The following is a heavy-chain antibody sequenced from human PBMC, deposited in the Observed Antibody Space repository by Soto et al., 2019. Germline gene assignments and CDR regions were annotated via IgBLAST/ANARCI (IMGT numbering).Heavy chain of an antibody. D-gene: IGHD3-3*01. J-gene: IGHJ6*03. Sequence: GGSLRLSCAASGFTFSSYGMHWVRQAPGKGLEWVAVIWYDGSNKYYADSVKGRFTISRDNSKNTLYLQMNSLRAEDTAVYYCAREGYYDFWSGYLYYYYYMDVWGKGTTVTVSS. CDR1: GFTFSSYG. CDR3: AREGYYDFWSGYLYYYYYMDV. CDR2: IWYDGSNK. V-gene: IGHV3-33*01.